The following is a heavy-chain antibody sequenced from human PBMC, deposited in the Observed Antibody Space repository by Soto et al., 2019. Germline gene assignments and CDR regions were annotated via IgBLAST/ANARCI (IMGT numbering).Heavy chain of an antibody. J-gene: IGHJ5*02. D-gene: IGHD2-2*02. CDR3: AREGCSSTTCYIPYNGFDP. Sequence: QVQLVQSGAEVKKPGSSVKVSCKASGGTFSHYAINWVRQAPGQGLEWMGGIIPIIASATYARKFQGRVTITADESTTTAYMELSSLTSEDTAVYYCAREGCSSTTCYIPYNGFDPWGQGTLVTVSS. CDR1: GGTFSHYA. CDR2: IIPIIASA. V-gene: IGHV1-69*01.